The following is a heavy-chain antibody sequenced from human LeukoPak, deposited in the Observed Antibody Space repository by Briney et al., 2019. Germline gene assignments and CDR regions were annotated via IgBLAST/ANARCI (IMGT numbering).Heavy chain of an antibody. Sequence: ASVKVSCKASGGTFSSYAISWVRQAPGQGLEWMGGIIPIFGTANYAQKFQGRVTITADESTSTAYMELSSLRSEDTAVYYCARAGDSSGYYFYYFDYWGQGTLVTVSS. CDR3: ARAGDSSGYYFYYFDY. V-gene: IGHV1-69*01. D-gene: IGHD3-22*01. CDR1: GGTFSSYA. J-gene: IGHJ4*02. CDR2: IIPIFGTA.